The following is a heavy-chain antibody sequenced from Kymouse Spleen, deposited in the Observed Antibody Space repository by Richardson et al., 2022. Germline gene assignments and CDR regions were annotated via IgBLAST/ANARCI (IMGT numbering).Heavy chain of an antibody. J-gene: IGHJ4*02. CDR3: ARGGYDFWSGSAVFDY. D-gene: IGHD3-3*01. V-gene: IGHV3-33*01. Sequence: QVQLVESGGGVVQPGRSLRLSCAASGFTFSSYGMHWVRQAPGKGLEWVAVIWYDGSNKYYADSVKGRFTISRDNSKNTLYLQMNSLRAEDTAVYYCARGGYDFWSGSAVFDYWGQGTLVTVSS. CDR1: GFTFSSYG. CDR2: IWYDGSNK.